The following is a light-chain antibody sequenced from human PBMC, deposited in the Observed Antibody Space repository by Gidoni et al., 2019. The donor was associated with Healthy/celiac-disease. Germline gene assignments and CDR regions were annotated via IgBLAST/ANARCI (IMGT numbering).Light chain of an antibody. CDR3: QQRSNWPPMYT. V-gene: IGKV3-11*01. CDR2: HAS. CDR1: QSVSSY. J-gene: IGKJ2*01. Sequence: EIVLTHSPATLSLTPGERATLSCRASQSVSSYLAWYQQKPGQAHRLLIYHASHRATGIPARFSGSGSGTDFTLTISSLEPEDFAVYYCQQRSNWPPMYTFGQGTKLEIK.